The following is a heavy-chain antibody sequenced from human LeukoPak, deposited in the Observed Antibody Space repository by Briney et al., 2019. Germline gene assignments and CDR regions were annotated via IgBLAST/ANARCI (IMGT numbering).Heavy chain of an antibody. Sequence: GGSLRLSCAASGFTFSDYWMNGGRQVPGKGLVWVSHINTDGSITSYADSVKGRFTITRDNANNTLSLQMNSLRAEEDTGVYFCTRSLATKYWGQGTLVIVSS. D-gene: IGHD5-24*01. CDR3: TRSLATKY. CDR2: INTDGSIT. V-gene: IGHV3-74*01. CDR1: GFTFSDYW. J-gene: IGHJ4*02.